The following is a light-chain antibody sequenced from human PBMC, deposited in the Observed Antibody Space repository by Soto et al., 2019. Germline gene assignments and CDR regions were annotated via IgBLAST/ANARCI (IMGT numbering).Light chain of an antibody. CDR1: QSISPS. J-gene: IGKJ1*01. CDR3: QQYITYST. V-gene: IGKV1-5*01. Sequence: STLSASVGDTVTITCRASQSISPSLAWYQQKPGKAPNLLISGASTLEEGVPSRFRGSGSGTEFTLTITSLQTDDFATYYCQQYITYSTFGQGTKVDIK. CDR2: GAS.